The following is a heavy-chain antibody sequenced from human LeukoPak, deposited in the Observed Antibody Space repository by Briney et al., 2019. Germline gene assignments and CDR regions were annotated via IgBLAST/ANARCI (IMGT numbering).Heavy chain of an antibody. Sequence: GGSLRLSCAASGFTFSNYGMLWVRQAPGKGLEWVSFIRSDGSNKYYADSVKGRFTISRDNSKNTLYLQMNSLRVEDTAVYYCGKDRTELGDFVDYWGQGTLVSVSS. D-gene: IGHD2-21*02. V-gene: IGHV3-30*02. CDR2: IRSDGSNK. J-gene: IGHJ4*02. CDR1: GFTFSNYG. CDR3: GKDRTELGDFVDY.